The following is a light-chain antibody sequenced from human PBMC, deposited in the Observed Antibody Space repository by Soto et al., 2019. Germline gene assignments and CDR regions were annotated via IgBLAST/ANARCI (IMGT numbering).Light chain of an antibody. V-gene: IGLV7-46*01. CDR2: DTD. CDR3: LLSYHGDPYV. Sequence: QAVVTQELSVTVSPGGTVTLTCDSSTGAVTSGHYPYWFQQKPGQAPRTLIFDTDKRHSWTPARFSGALLGGKAALTLSGAQADDEAEYYCLLSYHGDPYVFGTGTKVTVL. J-gene: IGLJ1*01. CDR1: TGAVTSGHY.